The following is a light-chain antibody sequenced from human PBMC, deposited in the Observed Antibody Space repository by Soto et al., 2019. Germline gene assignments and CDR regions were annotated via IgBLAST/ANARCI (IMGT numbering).Light chain of an antibody. CDR2: EVA. J-gene: IGLJ3*02. V-gene: IGLV2-8*01. CDR3: SSYAGSNTWV. CDR1: SSDVGAYNY. Sequence: QSVLTQPPSASGSPGQSVTISCTGTSSDVGAYNYVSWYRQYPGKAPKLLIFEVASRPSGVPDRFPGSKSGNTASLTVSGLQAEDEAHYYCSSYAGSNTWVFGGGTKLTVL.